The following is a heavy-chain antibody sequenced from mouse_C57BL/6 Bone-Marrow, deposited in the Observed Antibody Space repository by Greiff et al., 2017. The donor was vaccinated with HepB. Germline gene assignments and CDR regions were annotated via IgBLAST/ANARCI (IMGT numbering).Heavy chain of an antibody. J-gene: IGHJ3*01. Sequence: QVQLQQSGAELVRPGPSVKVSCKASGYAFTNYLIEWVKQRPGQGLEWIGVINPGSGGTNYNEKFKGKATLTADKSSSTAYMQLSSLTSEDSAVYFCAKETAQATPFAYWGQGTLVTVSA. V-gene: IGHV1-54*01. D-gene: IGHD3-2*02. CDR1: GYAFTNYL. CDR3: AKETAQATPFAY. CDR2: INPGSGGT.